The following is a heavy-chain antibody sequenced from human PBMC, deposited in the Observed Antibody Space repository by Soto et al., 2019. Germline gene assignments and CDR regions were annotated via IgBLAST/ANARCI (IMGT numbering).Heavy chain of an antibody. CDR3: ARHASGYYVS. D-gene: IGHD3-3*01. V-gene: IGHV4-39*01. CDR1: GDSISTAGYY. Sequence: QLQLQESGPGLVKPSEPLSLTCTVSGDSISTAGYYWAWIRQPPGKGLEWVGSIFYTESTYYNPSLKXXVXIXXHTSKNQFSLKLSSVTAADTAVYYCARHASGYYVSWGQGALVTVSS. J-gene: IGHJ5*02. CDR2: IFYTEST.